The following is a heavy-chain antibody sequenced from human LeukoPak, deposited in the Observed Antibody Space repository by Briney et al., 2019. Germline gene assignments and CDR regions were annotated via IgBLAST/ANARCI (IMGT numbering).Heavy chain of an antibody. J-gene: IGHJ4*02. CDR3: ARGQGSVWFGGTDY. Sequence: GSLRLSCAASGFTFSSYAMHWVRQAPGKGLEWVAVISYDGSNKYYADSVKGRFTISRDNSKNTLYLQMNSLRAEDTAVYYCARGQGSVWFGGTDYWGQGTLVTVSS. CDR2: ISYDGSNK. CDR1: GFTFSSYA. V-gene: IGHV3-30-3*01. D-gene: IGHD3-10*01.